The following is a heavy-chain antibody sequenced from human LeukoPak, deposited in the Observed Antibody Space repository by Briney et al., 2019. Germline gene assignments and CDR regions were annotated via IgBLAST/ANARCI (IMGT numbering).Heavy chain of an antibody. J-gene: IGHJ6*03. V-gene: IGHV4-59*01. CDR3: ARTTMVRGTYYMDV. CDR2: IYYSGST. Sequence: SETLSLTCTVSGGSISNYYWSWTRQPPGKGLEWIGYIYYSGSTNYNPSLKSRVTISVDTSKNQFSLKLSSVTAADTAVYYCARTTMVRGTYYMDVWGKGTTVTISS. D-gene: IGHD3-10*01. CDR1: GGSISNYY.